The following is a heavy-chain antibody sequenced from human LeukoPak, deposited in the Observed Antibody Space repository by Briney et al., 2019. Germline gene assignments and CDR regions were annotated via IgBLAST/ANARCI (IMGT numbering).Heavy chain of an antibody. D-gene: IGHD5-18*01. V-gene: IGHV4-34*01. Sequence: SETLSLTCAVYGGSFSGYYWSWIRQPPGKGLEWIGEINHSGSTTYNPSLKSRVTISVDTSKNQFSLKLSSVTAADTAVYYCARVSIGTAMASDYWGQGTLVTVSS. J-gene: IGHJ4*02. CDR2: INHSGST. CDR1: GGSFSGYY. CDR3: ARVSIGTAMASDY.